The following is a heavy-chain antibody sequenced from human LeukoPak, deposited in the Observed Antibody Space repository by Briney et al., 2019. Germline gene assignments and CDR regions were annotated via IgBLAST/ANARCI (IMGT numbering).Heavy chain of an antibody. Sequence: SGPTLVKPTQTLTLTCTFSGFSLSTNGVGVGWIRQPPGKALEWLALIYWDDDKRYSPSLKSRLTITKDTSKNQVVLTMTNMDPVDTATYYCAHRRWAEYQLLDEHYFDYWGQGTLVTVSS. CDR3: AHRRWAEYQLLDEHYFDY. V-gene: IGHV2-5*02. CDR2: IYWDDDK. D-gene: IGHD2-2*01. CDR1: GFSLSTNGVG. J-gene: IGHJ4*02.